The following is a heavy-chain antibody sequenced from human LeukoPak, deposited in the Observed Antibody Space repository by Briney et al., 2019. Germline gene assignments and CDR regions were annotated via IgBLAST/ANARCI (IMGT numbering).Heavy chain of an antibody. V-gene: IGHV4-59*08. CDR1: GGYISSYS. CDR3: ARHYLYGDPPAFDI. Sequence: SETLSLTCTVSGGYISSYSWSWIRQPPGKGLEWIGYMYSRGSTNDNPSLKSRVTISRDTSKNQLSLRVTSVTAADTAMYYCARHYLYGDPPAFDIWAQGTMVTVSS. D-gene: IGHD4-17*01. CDR2: MYSRGST. J-gene: IGHJ3*02.